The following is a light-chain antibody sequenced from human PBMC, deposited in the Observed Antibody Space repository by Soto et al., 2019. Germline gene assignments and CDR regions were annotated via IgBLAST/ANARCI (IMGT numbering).Light chain of an antibody. CDR2: AAS. Sequence: IPISQSPASLTAYVGARDTTTFRASQAISDWLAWYQQKPGKAPKLLIYAASRLQSGVPSRFSGSGSGTDFTFTISSLPPEDVATYYCQQYNSYSTFGHGTKVDIK. CDR1: QAISDW. CDR3: QQYNSYST. V-gene: IGKV1-12*01. J-gene: IGKJ1*01.